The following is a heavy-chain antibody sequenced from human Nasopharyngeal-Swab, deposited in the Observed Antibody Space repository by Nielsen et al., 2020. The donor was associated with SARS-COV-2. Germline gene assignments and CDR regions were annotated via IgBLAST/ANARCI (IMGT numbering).Heavy chain of an antibody. D-gene: IGHD2/OR15-2a*01. CDR1: DSPLRPFA. V-gene: IGHV3-23*01. J-gene: IGHJ4*02. CDR3: AKGLRGPYFF. Sequence: GGSLGPSWLPPDSPLRPFALGGSRQPQGKGLKWVSAISGSGDISGSGGSTYYADSVKGRFTISRDNSKNTLSLQMNSLRAEDTAVYYCAKGLRGPYFFWGQGTLVTVSS. CDR2: ISGSGDISGSGGST.